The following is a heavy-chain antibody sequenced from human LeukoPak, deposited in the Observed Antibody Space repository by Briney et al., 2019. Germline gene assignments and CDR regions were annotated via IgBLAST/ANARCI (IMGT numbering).Heavy chain of an antibody. D-gene: IGHD6-13*01. CDR2: IIPILGIA. V-gene: IGHV1-69*02. Sequence: SVKLSCKASGGTFSSYTISWVRQAPGQGLEWMGRIIPILGIANYAQKFQGRVTITADKSTSTAYMDLSSLRSEDTAVYYCTYQSSSWTFDFSGEGTLVWVSS. CDR3: TYQSSSWTFDF. CDR1: GGTFSSYT. J-gene: IGHJ4*02.